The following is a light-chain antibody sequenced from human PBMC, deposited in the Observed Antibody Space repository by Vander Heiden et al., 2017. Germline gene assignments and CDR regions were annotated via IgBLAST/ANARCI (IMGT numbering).Light chain of an antibody. CDR2: GAS. Sequence: EVVLTHPPATLSVSPGDRATLSCRASQSVTSNLAWYQQKPGQAPRLLVYGASTRATGIPARFSGSGSGTEFTLTISSLQSEDFAVYYCQQYDNWLYTFGQGTKLEIK. CDR1: QSVTSN. CDR3: QQYDNWLYT. V-gene: IGKV3-15*01. J-gene: IGKJ2*01.